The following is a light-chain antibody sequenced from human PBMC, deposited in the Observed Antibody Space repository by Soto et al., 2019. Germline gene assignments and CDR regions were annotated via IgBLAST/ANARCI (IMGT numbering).Light chain of an antibody. CDR3: CSYAGRPYV. V-gene: IGLV2-11*01. J-gene: IGLJ1*01. CDR1: SSDVGGYNY. Sequence: QSALTQPRSVSGSPGQSVTISCTGTSSDVGGYNYVSWYQQYPVKAPKLVIYEVSKRPSRVPDRFSGSKSGNTASLPISGVQADDEADSYCCSYAGRPYVSGTGTKSPS. CDR2: EVS.